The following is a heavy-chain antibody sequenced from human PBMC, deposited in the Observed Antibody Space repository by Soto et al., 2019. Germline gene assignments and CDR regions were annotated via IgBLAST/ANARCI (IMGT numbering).Heavy chain of an antibody. V-gene: IGHV1-2*04. CDR3: ARDLDSSSWYGAFAI. Sequence: ALVQVCCKACGYTCTGYYRQWVLQAPGQGLEWMGWINTNSGGTNYAQKFQGWVTMTRDTSISTAYMELSRLRSDDTAVYYCARDLDSSSWYGAFAIWGQGTMVTVSS. J-gene: IGHJ3*02. D-gene: IGHD6-13*01. CDR2: INTNSGGT. CDR1: GYTCTGYY.